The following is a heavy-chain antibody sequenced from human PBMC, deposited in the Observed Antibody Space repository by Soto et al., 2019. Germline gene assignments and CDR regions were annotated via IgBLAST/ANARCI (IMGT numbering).Heavy chain of an antibody. CDR3: AREETAWPLAYGLDV. D-gene: IGHD2-21*02. J-gene: IGHJ6*02. Sequence: RRLSCEASGFSFSTYSMHWVRQAPGKGLERVSSIGRRSDIYYADSVKGRFTISRDNAKNSVSLQMNSLRDEDTAVYYCAREETAWPLAYGLDVWGQGTTVTVSS. CDR1: GFSFSTYS. V-gene: IGHV3-21*01. CDR2: IGRRSDI.